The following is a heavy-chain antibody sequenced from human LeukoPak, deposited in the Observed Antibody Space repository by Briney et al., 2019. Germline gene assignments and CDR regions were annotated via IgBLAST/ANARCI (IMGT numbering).Heavy chain of an antibody. CDR2: INPNSGGT. Sequence: GASVKVSCKASGYTFTGYYMHWVRQAPGQGLEWMGWINPNSGGTNYAQKFQGRVTMTRDTSISTAYMELSRLRSDDTAVYYCAGGSRVCSSTSCYAYYYYYYMDVWGKGTTVTVSS. D-gene: IGHD2-2*01. V-gene: IGHV1-2*02. J-gene: IGHJ6*03. CDR3: AGGSRVCSSTSCYAYYYYYYMDV. CDR1: GYTFTGYY.